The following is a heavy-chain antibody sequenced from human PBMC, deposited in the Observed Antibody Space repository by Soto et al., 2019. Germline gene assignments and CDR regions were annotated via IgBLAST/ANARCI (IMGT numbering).Heavy chain of an antibody. V-gene: IGHV3-33*01. D-gene: IGHD5-12*01. Sequence: QVQLVESGGGVVQPGRSLRLSCAESGFTFRSYGMHWVRQAPGKGLEWVAVIWNDGSERYYADSEKGRFTISRDNSKNTLDLQMNSLRAEDTAVYYCARDRAGVGYNIDVWGQGTTVTVSS. CDR3: ARDRAGVGYNIDV. CDR1: GFTFRSYG. J-gene: IGHJ6*02. CDR2: IWNDGSER.